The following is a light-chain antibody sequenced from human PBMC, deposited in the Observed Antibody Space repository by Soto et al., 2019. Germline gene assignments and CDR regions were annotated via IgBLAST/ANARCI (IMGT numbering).Light chain of an antibody. CDR1: ENILKF. CDR3: QHYNTQSIT. Sequence: DIQLIQSPSSLSASVGDRVTITCRASENILKFLAWYQQRSGSAPDLLIYAASDLESGVPSRFGGSGSGTEFTLTIDNLQPNDSATYFCQHYNTQSITFGGGTKVDVK. CDR2: AAS. V-gene: IGKV1-5*01. J-gene: IGKJ4*01.